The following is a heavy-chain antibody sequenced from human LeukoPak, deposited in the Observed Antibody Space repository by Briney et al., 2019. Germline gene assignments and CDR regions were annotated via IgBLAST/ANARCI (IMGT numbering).Heavy chain of an antibody. CDR2: ISGSGGST. CDR1: GFTFSSYA. Sequence: GGSLRLSCAASGFTFSSYAMSWVRQAPGKGLEWVSAISGSGGSTYYADSVKGRFTISRDNAKNSLYLQMNSLRAEDTALYYCAKDIAASIAVTYFDYWGQGTLVTVSS. V-gene: IGHV3-23*01. J-gene: IGHJ4*02. D-gene: IGHD6-19*01. CDR3: AKDIAASIAVTYFDY.